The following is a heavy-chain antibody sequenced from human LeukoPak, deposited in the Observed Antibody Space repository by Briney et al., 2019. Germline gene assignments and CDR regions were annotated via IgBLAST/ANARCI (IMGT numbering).Heavy chain of an antibody. CDR1: GGSFSGYY. J-gene: IGHJ5*02. CDR2: INHSGST. Sequence: SESLSLTCAVYGGSFSGYYWSWIRQPPGKGREWIGEINHSGSTNYNPSLKSRVTISVDTSKNQFSLKLSSVTAADTAVYYCATTYGDYPYNWFDPWGQGTLVTVSS. V-gene: IGHV4-34*01. D-gene: IGHD4-17*01. CDR3: ATTYGDYPYNWFDP.